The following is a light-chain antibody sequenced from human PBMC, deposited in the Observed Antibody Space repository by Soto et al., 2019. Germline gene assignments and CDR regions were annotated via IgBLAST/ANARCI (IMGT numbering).Light chain of an antibody. CDR1: QSVSSN. V-gene: IGKV3-15*01. CDR2: GAS. J-gene: IGKJ1*01. Sequence: EIVMTQSPATLSVSPGERATLSCRASQSVSSNLAWYQQHPGQAPRLLIYGASTRATGIPARFSGSGSGTEFTLTISSLQSEDFAVYYCQQYNNWPLWTFGQGTKVEIK. CDR3: QQYNNWPLWT.